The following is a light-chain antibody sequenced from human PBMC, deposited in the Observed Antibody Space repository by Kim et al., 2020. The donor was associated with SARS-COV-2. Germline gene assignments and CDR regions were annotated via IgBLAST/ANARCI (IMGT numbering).Light chain of an antibody. V-gene: IGKV1-39*01. CDR2: AAS. J-gene: IGKJ1*01. CDR1: QNIREF. Sequence: DIQVTQSPSSLSASVGDRVTITCRASQNIREFLNWYQQKPGKAPKVLIYAASNLKSGVPSRFSGGGSGTDFTLTISSLQPEDFATYYCQQSYSIWTFGQGTKLEI. CDR3: QQSYSIWT.